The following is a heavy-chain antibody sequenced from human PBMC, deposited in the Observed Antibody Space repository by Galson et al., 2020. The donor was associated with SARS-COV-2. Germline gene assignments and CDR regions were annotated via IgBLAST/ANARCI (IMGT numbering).Heavy chain of an antibody. V-gene: IGHV2-70*11. D-gene: IGHD6-13*01. CDR3: ARIKPGMGALREGYSFAS. Sequence: PGPTQVTPTQTLTLTCTFSGSAPRTSGMCVSWIRRPPGKALEWPARIDWDDDKYYSTSLKTRLTISKDTSENQLVLTMTNMDSVDTATYYCARIKPGMGALREGYSFASWGPGTLVTVSS. J-gene: IGHJ4*02. CDR1: GSAPRTSGMC. CDR2: IDWDDDK.